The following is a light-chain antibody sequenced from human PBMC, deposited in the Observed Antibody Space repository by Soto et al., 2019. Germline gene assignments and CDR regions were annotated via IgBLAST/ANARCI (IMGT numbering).Light chain of an antibody. CDR2: DAS. J-gene: IGKJ5*01. CDR3: QLRSNWLIT. CDR1: QSVSSY. V-gene: IGKV3-11*01. Sequence: EIVLTQSPATLSLSPGERATLSCRASQSVSSYLAWYQQKPGQAPRLLIFDASNRATGIPARFSGSGSGTDFTLTISSLEPEDFAVYYCQLRSNWLITFGQGTRLEIK.